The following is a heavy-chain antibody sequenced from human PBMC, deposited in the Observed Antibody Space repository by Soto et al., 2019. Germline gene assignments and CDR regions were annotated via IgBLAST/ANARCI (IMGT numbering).Heavy chain of an antibody. Sequence: ASVKVSCKASGYTFTNYYMHWVRQAPGQGLEWMGWMNPRGGGTKYAQAFQDRVTMTSDASISTAYMAVTSLRHGVTAIYFCARSDGSTSYTLDLRRPGTLVPVSS. J-gene: IGHJ5*02. CDR1: GYTFTNYY. CDR2: MNPRGGGT. V-gene: IGHV1-2*02. CDR3: ARSDGSTSYTLDL. D-gene: IGHD3-16*01.